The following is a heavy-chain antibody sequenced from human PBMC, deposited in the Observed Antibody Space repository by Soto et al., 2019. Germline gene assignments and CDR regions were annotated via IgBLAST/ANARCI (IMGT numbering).Heavy chain of an antibody. CDR1: ADSISSSIYY. V-gene: IGHV4-39*07. J-gene: IGHJ6*02. Sequence: PSETPALTCTVSADSISSSIYYWSWIRQPPGQGLEWIGSIYYSGSTYYNPSLKSRVTISVDRSKNQFSLKLISVTAADTAVYYCHARGPLPTAENGGYYYYGMDVWGQGTTVSVSS. CDR3: HARGPLPTAENGGYYYYGMDV. D-gene: IGHD1-26*01. CDR2: IYYSGST.